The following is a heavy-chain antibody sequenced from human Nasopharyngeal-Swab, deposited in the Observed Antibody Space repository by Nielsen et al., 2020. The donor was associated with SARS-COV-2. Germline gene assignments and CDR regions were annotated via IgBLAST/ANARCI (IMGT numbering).Heavy chain of an antibody. V-gene: IGHV5-51*01. D-gene: IGHD2-15*01. J-gene: IGHJ4*02. CDR3: ATTYCSAYTCYSFDN. Sequence: GGSLRLSCKGFGYTFTNSWIGWVRQLPGKGLEWMGIIYPGDSDTRYSPSFQGQVIISADKSVNTTYLQWRSLKASDSAIYYCATTYCSAYTCYSFDNWGRGTLVTVSS. CDR1: GYTFTNSW. CDR2: IYPGDSDT.